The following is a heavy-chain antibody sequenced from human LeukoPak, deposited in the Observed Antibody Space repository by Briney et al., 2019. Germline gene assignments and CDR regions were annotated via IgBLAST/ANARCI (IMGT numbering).Heavy chain of an antibody. CDR1: GGTFSSYA. V-gene: IGHV1-69*13. Sequence: VASVKVSCEASGGTFSSYAISWVRQAPGQGLEWMGGIIPIFGTANYAQKFQGRVTITADESTSTAYMELSSLRSEDTAVYYCARAKYCSGGSCYSGYYYMDVWGKGTTVTVSS. CDR3: ARAKYCSGGSCYSGYYYMDV. D-gene: IGHD2-15*01. CDR2: IIPIFGTA. J-gene: IGHJ6*03.